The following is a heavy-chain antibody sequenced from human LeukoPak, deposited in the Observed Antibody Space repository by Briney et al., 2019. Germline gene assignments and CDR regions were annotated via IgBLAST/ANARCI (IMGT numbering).Heavy chain of an antibody. CDR2: ISGSGGST. J-gene: IGHJ4*02. V-gene: IGHV3-23*01. CDR3: AKGADYYDSSGYYWGIHFDY. CDR1: GFTFSSYA. D-gene: IGHD3-22*01. Sequence: GGPLRLSCAASGFTFSSYAMSWVRQAPGKGLEWVSAISGSGGSTYYADSVKGRFTISRDNSKNTLYLQMNSLRAEDTAVYYCAKGADYYDSSGYYWGIHFDYWGQGTLVTVSS.